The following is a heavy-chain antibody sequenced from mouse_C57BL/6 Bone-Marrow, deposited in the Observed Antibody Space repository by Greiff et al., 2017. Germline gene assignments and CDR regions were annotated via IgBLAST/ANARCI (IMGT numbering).Heavy chain of an antibody. CDR1: GYSITSGYY. Sequence: VQLKESGPGLVKPSQSLSLTCSVTGYSITSGYYWNWIRQFPGNKLEWMGYISYDGSNNYNPSLKNRISITRDTSKNQFFLKLNSVTTEDTATYYCARVYYSNSYWGQGTLVTVSA. J-gene: IGHJ3*01. CDR2: ISYDGSN. CDR3: ARVYYSNSY. D-gene: IGHD2-5*01. V-gene: IGHV3-6*01.